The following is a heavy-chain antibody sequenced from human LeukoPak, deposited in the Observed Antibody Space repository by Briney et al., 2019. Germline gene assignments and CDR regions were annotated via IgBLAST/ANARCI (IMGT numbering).Heavy chain of an antibody. Sequence: PSETLSLTCTVSGGSISSGSYYWSWIRQPAGKGLEWIGRIYTSGSTNYNPSLESRVTISVDTSKNQFSLKLSSVTAADTAVYYCARASKLPPSGYYYMDVWGKGTTVTVSS. V-gene: IGHV4-61*02. J-gene: IGHJ6*03. CDR3: ARASKLPPSGYYYMDV. CDR2: IYTSGST. CDR1: GGSISSGSYY. D-gene: IGHD1-7*01.